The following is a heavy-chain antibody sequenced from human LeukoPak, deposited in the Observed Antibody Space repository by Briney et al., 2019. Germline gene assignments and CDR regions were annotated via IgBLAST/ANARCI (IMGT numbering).Heavy chain of an antibody. CDR1: DDSFSSHY. CDR3: ARDLVTVTKGSDI. V-gene: IGHV4-59*11. CDR2: ISYIGST. Sequence: PSETLSLTCAVSDDSFSSHYWTGIRQPPGKGLEWSGDISYIGSTNYNPSLKSRVTISIDTSRNQFSLRLSSVTAADTAVYYCARDLVTVTKGSDIWGQGTMVSVSS. J-gene: IGHJ3*02. D-gene: IGHD4-17*01.